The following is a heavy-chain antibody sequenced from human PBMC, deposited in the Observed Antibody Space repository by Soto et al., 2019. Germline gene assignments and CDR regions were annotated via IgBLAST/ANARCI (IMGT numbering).Heavy chain of an antibody. CDR1: GGSISSYY. CDR3: ARALSSAAGLYFDF. D-gene: IGHD6-13*01. Sequence: ETLSLTCTVSGGSISSYYWSCIRQPAGKGMEWIGRIHTTDGTNYNPSLKSRVTMSIDTSNNQFSLKLSSLTAADTAVYYCARALSSAAGLYFDFWGQGTLVTVSS. V-gene: IGHV4-4*07. J-gene: IGHJ4*02. CDR2: IHTTDGT.